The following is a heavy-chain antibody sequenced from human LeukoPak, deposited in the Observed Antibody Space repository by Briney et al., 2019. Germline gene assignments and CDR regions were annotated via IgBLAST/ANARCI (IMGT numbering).Heavy chain of an antibody. Sequence: GGSLRLSCAASGFSFSNYGLNWVRQAPGKGLEWVSHISSSGSAKYYADSVKGRFTISRDNAKNSLYLQMNSLRDEDTAVFYCASGSGHWGQGTLVTVSS. J-gene: IGHJ4*02. D-gene: IGHD2-2*03. CDR3: ASGSGH. V-gene: IGHV3-48*02. CDR1: GFSFSNYG. CDR2: ISSSGSAK.